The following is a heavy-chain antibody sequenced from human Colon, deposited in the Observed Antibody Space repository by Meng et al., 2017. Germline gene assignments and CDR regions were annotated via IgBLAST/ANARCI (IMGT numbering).Heavy chain of an antibody. CDR3: SSHQWLKRGFDY. V-gene: IGHV3-7*01. D-gene: IGHD6-19*01. CDR2: IKQDGSQN. Sequence: GESLKISCVASGFTFSSYWMSWVRQAPGKGLERVANIKQDGSQNYSVDSVKGRFTISRDNAKNSLYLQMNSLRAEDTAVYYCSSHQWLKRGFDYWGQGTLVTVSS. J-gene: IGHJ4*02. CDR1: GFTFSSYW.